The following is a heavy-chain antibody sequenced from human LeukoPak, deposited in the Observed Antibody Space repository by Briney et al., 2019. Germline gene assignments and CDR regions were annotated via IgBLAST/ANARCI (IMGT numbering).Heavy chain of an antibody. CDR2: ISGSGGTT. J-gene: IGHJ4*02. CDR1: GFIFSNYA. D-gene: IGHD3-10*01. CDR3: ARGGSVFAYFFDC. Sequence: PGGSLRLSCAVSGFIFSNYAMSWARLTPGKGLEWVSAISGSGGTTYYADSVKGRFTISRDSSTNTLYLQLSSLRAEDTAIYYCARGGSVFAYFFDCWGQGTLVTVSS. V-gene: IGHV3-23*01.